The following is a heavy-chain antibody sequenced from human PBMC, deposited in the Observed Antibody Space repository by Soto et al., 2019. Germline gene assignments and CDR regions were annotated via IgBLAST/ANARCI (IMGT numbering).Heavy chain of an antibody. CDR2: ISYDGSKK. J-gene: IGHJ6*02. Sequence: QVYLVESGGGVVQPGRSLRLSCAVSGLTFSSYGRHWVRQAPGKGLEWVAVISYDGSKKYYADSVKGRFTISRDNSKNAVYLQMNSLRPEDTAVYYCAKSSTAEYYYYGMDVWGQGTTVTVSS. CDR3: AKSSTAEYYYYGMDV. D-gene: IGHD4-4*01. CDR1: GLTFSSYG. V-gene: IGHV3-30*18.